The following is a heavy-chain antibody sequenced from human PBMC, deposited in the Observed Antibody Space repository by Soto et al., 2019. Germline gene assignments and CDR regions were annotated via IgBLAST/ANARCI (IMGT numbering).Heavy chain of an antibody. J-gene: IGHJ3*02. V-gene: IGHV3-23*01. D-gene: IGHD4-17*01. Sequence: EAQLLESGGGLVRPGGSLRLSCVASGFTFSTYAMSWVRQAPGKGLEWVSALTPSGGETYYADSVKGRFTISRDNSMNALYLQMTSLRIEDTAVYYCAHPRGYGVFDAYDICGQGTMVTVSS. CDR1: GFTFSTYA. CDR3: AHPRGYGVFDAYDI. CDR2: LTPSGGET.